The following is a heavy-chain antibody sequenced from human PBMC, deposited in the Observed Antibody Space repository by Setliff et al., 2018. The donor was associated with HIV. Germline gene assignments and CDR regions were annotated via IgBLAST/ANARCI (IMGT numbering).Heavy chain of an antibody. CDR1: TYTFSGHS. CDR2: INPKSGGT. CDR3: AREDGYTYRNWFDP. Sequence: WASVKVSCKASTYTFSGHSINWLRQAPGQGLEWMGWINPKSGGTNFAQKLRGRVTMTRDTSISTAYMELTNLRSDDTAVYYCAREDGYTYRNWFDPWGQGTLVTVSS. D-gene: IGHD5-12*01. V-gene: IGHV1-2*02. J-gene: IGHJ5*02.